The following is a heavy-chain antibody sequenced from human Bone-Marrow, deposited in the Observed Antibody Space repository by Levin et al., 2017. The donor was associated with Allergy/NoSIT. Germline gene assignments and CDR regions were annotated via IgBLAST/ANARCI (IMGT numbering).Heavy chain of an antibody. J-gene: IGHJ3*02. CDR1: GGSISSYY. CDR2: IYYSGST. CDR3: ARRAHPLYYYDSSGSSIDAFDI. Sequence: SQTLSLTCTVSGGSISSYYWSWIRQPPGKGLEWIGYIYYSGSTNYNPSLKSRVTISVDTSKNQFSLKLSSVTAADTAVYYCARRAHPLYYYDSSGSSIDAFDIWGQGTMVTVSS. V-gene: IGHV4-59*08. D-gene: IGHD3-22*01.